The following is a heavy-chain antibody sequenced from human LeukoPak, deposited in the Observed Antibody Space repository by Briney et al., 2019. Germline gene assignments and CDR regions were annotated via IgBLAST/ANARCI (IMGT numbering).Heavy chain of an antibody. CDR1: EFTFSSYT. CDR3: AREGYSYGQPFDY. D-gene: IGHD5-18*01. V-gene: IGHV3-21*01. CDR2: VSSSSTYI. Sequence: GGSLRLSCVASEFTFSSYTMNWVRQAPGKGLEWVSSVSSSSTYIFYADSVKGRFTISRDNAKNSLYLQMNSLRDEDTAVYYCAREGYSYGQPFDYWGQGTLVTVSS. J-gene: IGHJ4*02.